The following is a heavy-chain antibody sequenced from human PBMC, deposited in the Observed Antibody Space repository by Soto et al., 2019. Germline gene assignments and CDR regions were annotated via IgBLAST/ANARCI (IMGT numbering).Heavy chain of an antibody. D-gene: IGHD3-10*01. CDR1: GNTFASHG. CDR2: ISGFNGQT. V-gene: IGHV1-18*01. J-gene: IGHJ4*02. Sequence: QVQLVQSGPEVKKPGASVKVSCKASGNTFASHGFSWVRQAPGQGLEWMGRISGFNGQTNYALKFQGRVTLTTDTSTSTAYMELRSLRSDDTAVYFCARVDPPGVAVVRDYWGQGTLVTVSS. CDR3: ARVDPPGVAVVRDY.